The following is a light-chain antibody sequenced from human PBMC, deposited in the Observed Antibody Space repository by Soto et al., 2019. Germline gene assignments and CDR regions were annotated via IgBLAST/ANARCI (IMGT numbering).Light chain of an antibody. CDR2: KAS. J-gene: IGKJ5*01. CDR3: QQYNDSFPYT. Sequence: DLQMTQSPPTLSSSVGERVTITCRVSQSISSWLAWYQQKPGTAPKLLIYKASTLESGVPSRFSGSRSGTEFTLTVSSLQPDDFATYYCQQYNDSFPYTFGQRTRLEI. V-gene: IGKV1-5*03. CDR1: QSISSW.